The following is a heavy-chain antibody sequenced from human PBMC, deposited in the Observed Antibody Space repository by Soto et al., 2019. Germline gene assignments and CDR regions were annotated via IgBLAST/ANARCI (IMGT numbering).Heavy chain of an antibody. CDR1: GFTFSSYG. CDR2: VWYDGSNK. Sequence: GGSLRLSCAASGFTFSSYGMHWVRQAPGKGLEWVAVVWYDGSNKYYADSVKGRFTISRDNSKNTLYLQMNSLRAGDTAVYYCARDGSGHPQLYYFDYWGQGTLVTVSS. CDR3: ARDGSGHPQLYYFDY. D-gene: IGHD3-10*01. V-gene: IGHV3-33*01. J-gene: IGHJ4*02.